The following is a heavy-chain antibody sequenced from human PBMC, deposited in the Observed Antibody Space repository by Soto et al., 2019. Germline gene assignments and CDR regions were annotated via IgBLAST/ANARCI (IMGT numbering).Heavy chain of an antibody. D-gene: IGHD3-3*01. CDR3: VFFLVRTIFGEVRFYRLVP. CDR2: ISAYNGNT. Sequence: GASVKVSCKASGYTFTSYGISWVRQAPGQGLEWMGWISAYNGNTNYAQKLQGRVTMTTDTSTSTAYMEQRSLRSDDTAVYYCVFFLVRTIFGEVRFYRLVPWGQGTLVTVSS. CDR1: GYTFTSYG. J-gene: IGHJ5*02. V-gene: IGHV1-18*01.